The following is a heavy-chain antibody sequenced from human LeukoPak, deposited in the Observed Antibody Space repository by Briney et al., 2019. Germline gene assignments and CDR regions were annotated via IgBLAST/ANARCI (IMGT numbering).Heavy chain of an antibody. D-gene: IGHD2-2*01. J-gene: IGHJ5*02. CDR2: IYYSGST. CDR3: ARLSGWTSSGNWFGP. Sequence: PSETLSLTCTVSGGSISSYYWSWIRQPPGKGLEWIGYIYYSGSTNYNPSLKSRVTISVDTSKNQFSLKLSSVTAADTAVYYCARLSGWTSSGNWFGPWGQGTLVTVSS. V-gene: IGHV4-59*08. CDR1: GGSISSYY.